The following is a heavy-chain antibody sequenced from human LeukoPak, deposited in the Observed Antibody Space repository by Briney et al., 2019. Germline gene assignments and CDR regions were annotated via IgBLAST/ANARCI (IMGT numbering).Heavy chain of an antibody. CDR1: GGSFSSGSYY. CDR3: AREWNDCSSTSCFKCLDL. D-gene: IGHD2-2*01. Sequence: SETLSLTCTVSGGSFSSGSYYWSWIRQPPGKGLLWIGYIFYSGTTNYHPSLKSRVTISVNTSKTRFYLKLSYVTAADTAVYYCAREWNDCSSTSCFKCLDLWGQGTLVTVSS. J-gene: IGHJ5*02. V-gene: IGHV4-61*01. CDR2: IFYSGTT.